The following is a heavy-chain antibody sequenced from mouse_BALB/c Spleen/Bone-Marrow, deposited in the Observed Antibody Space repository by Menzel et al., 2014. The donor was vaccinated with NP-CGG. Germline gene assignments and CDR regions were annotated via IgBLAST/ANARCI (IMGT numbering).Heavy chain of an antibody. J-gene: IGHJ4*01. CDR3: ARWLLRYYAMDD. CDR1: GYTFTSYW. Sequence: QVQLQQSGAELVKPGASVKLSCKASGYTFTSYWMHWVKQRPGQGLEWIGEIDPSDSYTNYNQKFKGKATLTVDKSSSTAYMQLSSLTSEGSAVYFCARWLLRYYAMDDWGQGTSVTVSS. V-gene: IGHV1-69*02. D-gene: IGHD2-3*01. CDR2: IDPSDSYT.